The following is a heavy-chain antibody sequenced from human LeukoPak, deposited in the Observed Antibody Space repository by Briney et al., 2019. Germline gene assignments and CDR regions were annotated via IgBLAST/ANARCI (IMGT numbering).Heavy chain of an antibody. CDR1: GGSFSGYY. V-gene: IGHV4-59*01. Sequence: PSETLSLTCAVYGGSFSGYYWSWIRQPPGKGLEWIGYIYYSGCTNYNPSLKSRVTISVDTSKNQFSLKLSSVTAADTAVYYCARSSRYCSGGSCVYYYYGMDVWGQGTTVTVSS. CDR2: IYYSGCT. CDR3: ARSSRYCSGGSCVYYYYGMDV. J-gene: IGHJ6*02. D-gene: IGHD2-15*01.